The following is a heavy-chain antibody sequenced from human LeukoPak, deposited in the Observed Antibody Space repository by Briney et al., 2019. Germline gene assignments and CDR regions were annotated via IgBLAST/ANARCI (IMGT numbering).Heavy chain of an antibody. Sequence: SETLSLTSTVSGGSISSYYWSWIRQPPGKGLERIGYIYYSGSTNYNPSLKSRVTISVDTSKNQFSLKLSSVTAADTAVYYCARATQELVSGVYYYYYYMDVWGKGTTVTVSS. CDR2: IYYSGST. CDR1: GGSISSYY. V-gene: IGHV4-59*01. CDR3: ARATQELVSGVYYYYYYMDV. J-gene: IGHJ6*03. D-gene: IGHD6-13*01.